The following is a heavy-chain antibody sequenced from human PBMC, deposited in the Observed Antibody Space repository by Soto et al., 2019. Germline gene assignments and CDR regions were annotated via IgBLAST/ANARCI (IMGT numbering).Heavy chain of an antibody. V-gene: IGHV3-23*01. CDR1: GFTFSSYA. CDR3: ARGMAGGDLYYFDY. CDR2: ISGSGGST. J-gene: IGHJ4*02. Sequence: GGSLRLSCAASGFTFSSYAMSWVRQAPGKGLEWVSAISGSGGSTYYADSVKGRFTISRDNSKNTLYLQMNSLRAEDTAVYYCARGMAGGDLYYFDYWGQGTLVTVSS. D-gene: IGHD6-13*01.